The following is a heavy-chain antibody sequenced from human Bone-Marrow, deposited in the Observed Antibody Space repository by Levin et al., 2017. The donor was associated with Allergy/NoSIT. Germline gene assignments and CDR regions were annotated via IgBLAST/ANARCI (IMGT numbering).Heavy chain of an antibody. V-gene: IGHV1-69*13. D-gene: IGHD3-3*01. Sequence: ASVKVSCKTSGGTFRSYVISWVRQAPGQGLEWMGGVIPIFGTTNYAQNFQGRVTITADESTSTAYMELSSLRSDDTAVYYCVLWNGYYMTFQRLADHWGQGTLVTVSS. CDR3: VLWNGYYMTFQRLADH. CDR1: GGTFRSYV. J-gene: IGHJ4*02. CDR2: VIPIFGTT.